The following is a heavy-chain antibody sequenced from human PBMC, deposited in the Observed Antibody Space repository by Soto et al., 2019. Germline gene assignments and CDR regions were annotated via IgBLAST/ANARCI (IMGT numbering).Heavy chain of an antibody. CDR1: GFSFGTFV. D-gene: IGHD6-19*01. J-gene: IGHJ4*02. Sequence: GGSLRLSCAASGFSFGTFVMTWFRQAPGGGLEWVASITDSGYTASYAETVEGRFTVSRDNSKNKLHLQMNDLRAEDTATYYCAKNGQWLATPPEAWGQGTLVTVSS. CDR2: ITDSGYTA. CDR3: AKNGQWLATPPEA. V-gene: IGHV3-23*01.